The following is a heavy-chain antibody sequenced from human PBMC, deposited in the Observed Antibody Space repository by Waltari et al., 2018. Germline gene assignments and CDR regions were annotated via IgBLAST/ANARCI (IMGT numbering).Heavy chain of an antibody. CDR3: ARAGAVRGRYYFDY. V-gene: IGHV1-46*01. D-gene: IGHD3-10*01. CDR2: INPRGGRT. J-gene: IGHJ4*02. Sequence: QVQLVQSGAEVKKPGASVNVSCKASGYIFTNYYVHWVRQAPGQGLEWMGRINPRGGRTRNAQKFQGRVTMTRDTSTSTVHMEMSSLRSEDTAVYYCARAGAVRGRYYFDYWGQGSLVTVSS. CDR1: GYIFTNYY.